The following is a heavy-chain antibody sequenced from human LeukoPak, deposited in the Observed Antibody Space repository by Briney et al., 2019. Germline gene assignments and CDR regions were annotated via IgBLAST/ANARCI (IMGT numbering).Heavy chain of an antibody. D-gene: IGHD6-13*01. V-gene: IGHV4-39*01. J-gene: IGHJ4*02. CDR2: IFHTGST. CDR1: GGSISSSSYY. CDR3: ARLVGAAAGRFDY. Sequence: SETLSLTCTVSGGSISSSSYYWGWIRQPPGKGLEWIGTIFHTGSTYYNPSLKSRVTISVDTPKNQFSLKLSSVTAADTAVYYCARLVGAAAGRFDYWGQGTLVTVSS.